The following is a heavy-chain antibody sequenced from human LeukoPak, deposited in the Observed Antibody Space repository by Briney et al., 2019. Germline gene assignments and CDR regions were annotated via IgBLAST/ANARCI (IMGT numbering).Heavy chain of an antibody. Sequence: GSLRLSCAASGFTFRSYGMHWVRQAPGKGLEWVAVISYDGSNKYYADSVKGRFTISRDNSKNTLYLQMNSLRAEDTAAYYCAKGGAYGSGSYWGNWFDPWGQGTLVTVSS. CDR2: ISYDGSNK. CDR1: GFTFRSYG. D-gene: IGHD3-10*01. V-gene: IGHV3-30*18. J-gene: IGHJ5*02. CDR3: AKGGAYGSGSYWGNWFDP.